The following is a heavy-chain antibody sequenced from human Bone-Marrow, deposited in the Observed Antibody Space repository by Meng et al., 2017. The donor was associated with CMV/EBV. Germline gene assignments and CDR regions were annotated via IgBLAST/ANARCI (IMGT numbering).Heavy chain of an antibody. Sequence: SVKVPCKASVGTFSSYTISWVRQAPGQGLEWMGRIIPILGIANYAQKFQGRVTITADKSTSTAYMELSSLRSEDTAVYYCARDRCSSTSCYNYYYYYGMDVWGQGTTVTVSS. CDR3: ARDRCSSTSCYNYYYYYGMDV. J-gene: IGHJ6*02. CDR2: IIPILGIA. V-gene: IGHV1-69*04. CDR1: VGTFSSYT. D-gene: IGHD2-2*02.